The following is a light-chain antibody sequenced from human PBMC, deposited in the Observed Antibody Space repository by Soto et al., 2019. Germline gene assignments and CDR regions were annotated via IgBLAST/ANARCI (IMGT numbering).Light chain of an antibody. CDR2: TND. CDR1: SSNIGSNT. CDR3: AEWDDSLNGYV. J-gene: IGLJ1*01. V-gene: IGLV1-44*01. Sequence: QSVLTQPPSASGTPGQRVTISCSGSSSNIGSNTVNWYQQLPGTAPKLLIYTNDQRPSGVPDRFSGSKSGTSASLAISGLQSEDAADYYCAEWDDSLNGYVFGDGTTVTVL.